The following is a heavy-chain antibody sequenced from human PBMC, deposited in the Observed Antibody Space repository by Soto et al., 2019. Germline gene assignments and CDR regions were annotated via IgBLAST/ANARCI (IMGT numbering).Heavy chain of an antibody. CDR3: ARGRETYYDFWSGYYRYYYYMDA. V-gene: IGHV1-8*01. CDR1: GYTFTSYD. D-gene: IGHD3-3*01. CDR2: MNPNSGNT. J-gene: IGHJ6*03. Sequence: ASVTVSCKASGYTFTSYDINWVRQATGQGLEWMGWMNPNSGNTGYAQKFQGRVTMTRNTSISTAYMELSSLRSEDTAVYYCARGRETYYDFWSGYYRYYYYMDAWGKGTTVTVSS.